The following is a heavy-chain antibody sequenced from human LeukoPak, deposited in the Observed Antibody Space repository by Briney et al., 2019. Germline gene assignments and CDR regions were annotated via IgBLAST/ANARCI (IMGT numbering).Heavy chain of an antibody. J-gene: IGHJ5*02. Sequence: GGSLRLSCEVSGLTFSSYAMSWVRQAPAKGLEWVSAISGGGDTIYYADSVKGRFTISRDNSKNTLYLQMNSLRAEDTAVYYCARTAKYQGGGFDPWGQGTPVTVSS. V-gene: IGHV3-23*01. D-gene: IGHD1-26*01. CDR2: ISGGGDTI. CDR1: GLTFSSYA. CDR3: ARTAKYQGGGFDP.